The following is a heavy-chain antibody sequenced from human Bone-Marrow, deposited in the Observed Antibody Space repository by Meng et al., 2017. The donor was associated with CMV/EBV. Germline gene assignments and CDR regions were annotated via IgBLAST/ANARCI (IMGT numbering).Heavy chain of an antibody. V-gene: IGHV4-59*01. J-gene: IGHJ6*02. D-gene: IGHD3-10*01. CDR2: IHSDGTT. Sequence: SETLSLTFSVSGGSISGSFWTWIRQPPGKGLEWIGYIHSDGTTNYSPSLKSRVTMSVDTSKNQFLLKVTYVTAADTAGYYCARAGGFGSYSGMDVWGQGTTVTVSS. CDR1: GGSISGSF. CDR3: ARAGGFGSYSGMDV.